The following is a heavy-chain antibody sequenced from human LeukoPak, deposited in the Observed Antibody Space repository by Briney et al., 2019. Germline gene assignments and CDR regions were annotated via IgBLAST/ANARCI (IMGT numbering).Heavy chain of an antibody. CDR1: GGSFSGYY. J-gene: IGHJ4*02. D-gene: IGHD4-17*01. CDR3: ARGPIDYGDYVYYFDY. CDR2: INHSGST. Sequence: SETLSLTCAVYGGSFSGYYWSWIRQPPGKGLEWIGEINHSGSTNYNPSLKSRVTISVDTSKNQFSLKLSSVTAADTAVYYCARGPIDYGDYVYYFDYWGQGTLVTVSS. V-gene: IGHV4-34*01.